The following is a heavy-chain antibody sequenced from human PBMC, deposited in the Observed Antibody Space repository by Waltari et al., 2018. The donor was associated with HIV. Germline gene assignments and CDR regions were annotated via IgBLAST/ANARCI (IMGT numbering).Heavy chain of an antibody. CDR1: SFSFSSYW. CDR2: IKQDGSEK. CDR3: ARDKVIFDI. D-gene: IGHD2-21*01. J-gene: IGHJ3*02. Sequence: EVQLVESGGGLVQPGGSLRLSCATSSFSFSSYWMTWVRQAPGKGLEWVANIKQDGSEKYYVDSVKGRFTISRDNAKNSLSLQMNSLRAEDTAVYYCARDKVIFDIWGQGTMVTVSS. V-gene: IGHV3-7*04.